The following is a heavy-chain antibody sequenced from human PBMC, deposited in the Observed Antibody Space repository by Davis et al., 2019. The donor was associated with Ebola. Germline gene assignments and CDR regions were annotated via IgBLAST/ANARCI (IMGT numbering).Heavy chain of an antibody. CDR3: ARDIGYSEGWPDYYYYGMDV. J-gene: IGHJ6*02. Sequence: PGGSLRLSCAASGFTFSSYWMSWVRQAPGKGLEWVANIKQDGSNKYYADSVKGRFTISRDNSKNTLNLQMNSLRAEDTAVYYCARDIGYSEGWPDYYYYGMDVWGQGTTVTVSS. D-gene: IGHD2-15*01. CDR2: IKQDGSNK. CDR1: GFTFSSYW. V-gene: IGHV3-7*01.